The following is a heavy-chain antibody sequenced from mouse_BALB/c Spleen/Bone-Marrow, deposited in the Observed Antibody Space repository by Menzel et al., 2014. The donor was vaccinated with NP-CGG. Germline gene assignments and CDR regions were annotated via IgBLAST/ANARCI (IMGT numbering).Heavy chain of an antibody. V-gene: IGHV14-3*02. Sequence: VQLQQSGAELVKPGASVKLSCTASGFNIKDTYMHWVKQRPEQGLEWVGRIDPANGNTKYDPKFQGKATITADTSSNTAYLQLSSLTSEDTAVYYCARWEYYAMDYWGQGTSVTVSS. CDR1: GFNIKDTY. CDR3: ARWEYYAMDY. J-gene: IGHJ4*01. CDR2: IDPANGNT. D-gene: IGHD4-1*01.